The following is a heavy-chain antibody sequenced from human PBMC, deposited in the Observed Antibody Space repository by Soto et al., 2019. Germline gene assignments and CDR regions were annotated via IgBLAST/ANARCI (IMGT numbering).Heavy chain of an antibody. CDR1: GGSFRGYY. J-gene: IGHJ4*02. CDR3: AREGSCSGGSCYVDY. CDR2: INHSGST. V-gene: IGHV4-34*01. D-gene: IGHD2-15*01. Sequence: PSETQSLTCAVDGGSFRGYYWSWIRQPPGKGLEWIGEINHSGSTNYNPSLKSRVTISVDTSKNQFSLRLSSVTAADTAVYYCAREGSCSGGSCYVDYWGQGTLVTVS.